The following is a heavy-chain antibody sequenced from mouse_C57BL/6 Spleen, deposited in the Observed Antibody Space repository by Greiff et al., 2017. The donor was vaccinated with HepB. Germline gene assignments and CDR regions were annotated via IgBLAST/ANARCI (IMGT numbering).Heavy chain of an antibody. V-gene: IGHV1-55*01. Sequence: QVQLQQPGAELVKPGASVKMSCKASGYTFTSYWITWVKQRPGQGLEWIGDIYPGSGSTNYNEKFKSKATLTVDTSSSTAYMQLSSLTSEDSAVYYCARQRQDYYDYDYYAMDYWGQGTSVTVSS. CDR1: GYTFTSYW. CDR3: ARQRQDYYDYDYYAMDY. D-gene: IGHD2-4*01. J-gene: IGHJ4*01. CDR2: IYPGSGST.